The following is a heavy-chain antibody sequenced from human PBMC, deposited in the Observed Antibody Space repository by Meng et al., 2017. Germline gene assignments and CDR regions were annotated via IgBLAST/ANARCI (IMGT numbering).Heavy chain of an antibody. CDR3: ARDEDISAAGKLFGDY. J-gene: IGHJ4*02. CDR1: GYNFPDYY. V-gene: IGHV1-2*06. CDR2: IDPKSGDT. D-gene: IGHD6-13*01. Sequence: QVQLVQFGAEGKKPGASVKGSCKPSGYNFPDYYIHWVRQAPGQGLEWMGRIDPKSGDTHYAQKFQGRVTMTGDTSIGTAYMELRGLRSDDTAVYFCARDEDISAAGKLFGDYWGQGTLVTVSS.